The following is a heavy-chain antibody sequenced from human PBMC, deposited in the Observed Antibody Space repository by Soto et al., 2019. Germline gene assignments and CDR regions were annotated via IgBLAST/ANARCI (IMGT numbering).Heavy chain of an antibody. CDR2: IIPIFGTA. J-gene: IGHJ6*02. D-gene: IGHD5-12*01. CDR3: AREVYSDYDKPYYYYGMDV. Sequence: QKLDWMGGIIPIFGTANYAQKFQGRVTITADESTSTAYMELSSLRSEDTAVYYCAREVYSDYDKPYYYYGMDVRGQGTTVTVSS. V-gene: IGHV1-69*01.